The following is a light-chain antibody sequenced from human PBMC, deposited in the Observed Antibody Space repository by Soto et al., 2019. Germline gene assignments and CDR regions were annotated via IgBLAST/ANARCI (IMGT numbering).Light chain of an antibody. CDR1: SSDVGGYNS. CDR3: CSYAGTYTWV. CDR2: DVS. V-gene: IGLV2-11*01. J-gene: IGLJ3*02. Sequence: QSALTQPRSVSGSPGQSVTISCTGTSSDVGGYNSVSWYQQYPGKAPKLMIYDVSKRPSGVPDRFSGSESGNAASLTISGLQAEDEADYYCCSYAGTYTWVFGGGTKLTVL.